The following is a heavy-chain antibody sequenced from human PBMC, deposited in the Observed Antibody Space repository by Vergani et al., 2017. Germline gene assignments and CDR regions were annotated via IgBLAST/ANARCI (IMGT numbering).Heavy chain of an antibody. CDR1: GFTFSSYS. CDR3: AGDGTFGGSAYDLEGLDYYYGMDV. Sequence: EVQLVESGGGLVKPGGSLRLSCAASGFTFSSYSMSWARQAPGKGLEWVSSITSRSSYIYYADSVKGRFTISRDNAKNSLYLQMNSLGAEDTAVYYCAGDGTFGGSAYDLEGLDYYYGMDVWGQGTTVTVSS. J-gene: IGHJ6*02. CDR2: ITSRSSYI. D-gene: IGHD1/OR15-1a*01. V-gene: IGHV3-21*01.